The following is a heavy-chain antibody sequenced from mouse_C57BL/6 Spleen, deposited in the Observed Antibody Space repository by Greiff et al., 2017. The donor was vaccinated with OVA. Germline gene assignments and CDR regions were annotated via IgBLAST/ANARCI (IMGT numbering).Heavy chain of an antibody. CDR1: GFTFSSYA. J-gene: IGHJ4*01. CDR2: ISDGGSYT. Sequence: EVHLVESGGGLVKPGGSLKLSCAASGFTFSSYAMSWVRQTPEKRLEWVATISDGGSYTYYPDNVKGRFTISRANAKNILYLQMSHLKSEDTAMYYCARDRDYGSYAMDYWGQGTSVTVSS. V-gene: IGHV5-4*01. D-gene: IGHD1-1*01. CDR3: ARDRDYGSYAMDY.